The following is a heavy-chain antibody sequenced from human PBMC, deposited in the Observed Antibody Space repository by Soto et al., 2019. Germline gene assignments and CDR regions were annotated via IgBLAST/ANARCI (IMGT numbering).Heavy chain of an antibody. CDR3: VREHFPPIYDSFDY. CDR1: GYTCTTYG. V-gene: IGHV1-18*04. J-gene: IGHJ4*02. CDR2: ISAYNGNT. D-gene: IGHD3-3*02. Sequence: QVQLVQSGAKMKKPGASVKVSCKASGYTCTTYGISWARQAPGQGLECMGWISAYNGNTHYAQKLQGRVTMTTDASTTTAYVELRSLRSDDTAVYFWVREHFPPIYDSFDYLGQETLVTVSS.